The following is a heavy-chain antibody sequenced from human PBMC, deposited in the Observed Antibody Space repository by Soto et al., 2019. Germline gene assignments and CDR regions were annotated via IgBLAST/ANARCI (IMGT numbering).Heavy chain of an antibody. CDR1: GFTFSSYA. D-gene: IGHD3-9*01. CDR2: ISSSGAII. CDR3: VKRASTGTRHFDY. Sequence: GGSLRLSCAASGFTFSSYAMTWVRQAPEEGLEWVSLISSSGAIIYYSDSVKGRFTISRDNSKNTLFLQMSSLRAEDTAIYYCVKRASTGTRHFDYWGQGTLVTVSS. J-gene: IGHJ4*02. V-gene: IGHV3-23*01.